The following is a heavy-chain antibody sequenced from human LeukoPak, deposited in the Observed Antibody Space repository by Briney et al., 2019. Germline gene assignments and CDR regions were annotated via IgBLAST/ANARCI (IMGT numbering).Heavy chain of an antibody. V-gene: IGHV1-69*13. D-gene: IGHD6-6*01. CDR1: GGTFISYA. CDR2: IIPIFGTA. Sequence: SVKVSCKASGGTFISYAISWVRQAPGQGLEWMGGIIPIFGTANYAQKFQGRVTITADESTSTAYMELSSLRSEDTAVYYCARDSSHYLGSSDYWGQGALVTVSS. CDR3: ARDSSHYLGSSDY. J-gene: IGHJ4*02.